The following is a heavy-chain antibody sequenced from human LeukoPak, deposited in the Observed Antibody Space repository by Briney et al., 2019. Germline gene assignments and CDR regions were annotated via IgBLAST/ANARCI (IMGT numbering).Heavy chain of an antibody. D-gene: IGHD5-24*01. CDR2: IYHRGSP. J-gene: IGHJ4*02. CDR3: ARGGWLQFTYYFDY. CDR1: GGSISSGGYS. Sequence: SETLSHTCAVTGGSISSGGYSWSWLRQPPGKGLEWIGYIYHRGSPYYNTSLKSRVTITVNRSKNQFSLKLSSVTAADTAVYYCARGGWLQFTYYFDYWGQGTLVTVSS. V-gene: IGHV4-30-2*01.